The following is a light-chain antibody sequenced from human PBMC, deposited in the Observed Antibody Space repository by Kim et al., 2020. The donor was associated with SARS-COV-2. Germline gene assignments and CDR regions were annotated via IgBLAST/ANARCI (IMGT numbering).Light chain of an antibody. CDR2: GAT. CDR1: HGCTSY. CDR3: QQYNNWPPYT. J-gene: IGKJ2*01. V-gene: IGKV3-15*01. Sequence: AAAGDSATRSGRPSHGCTSYLAYYQQKPHQAPRLLIDGATTRAASTPAWFSGSSSGTEFTLTISSLQSEDFAVYYWQQYNNWPPYTFGQGTKLEI.